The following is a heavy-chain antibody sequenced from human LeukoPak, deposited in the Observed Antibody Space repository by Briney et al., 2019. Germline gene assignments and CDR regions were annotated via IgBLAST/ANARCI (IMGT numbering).Heavy chain of an antibody. V-gene: IGHV3-9*03. D-gene: IGHD2-2*01. J-gene: IGHJ4*02. Sequence: SLRLSCATPGFTFDDYSIHWVRPAPGKGPGLVSGISWNSGSIGYADSVKGRFTISRDNAKNSLYLQMNSLRAEDMALYYCAKGYCSSTSCYPFDYWGQGTLVTVSS. CDR3: AKGYCSSTSCYPFDY. CDR1: GFTFDDYS. CDR2: ISWNSGSI.